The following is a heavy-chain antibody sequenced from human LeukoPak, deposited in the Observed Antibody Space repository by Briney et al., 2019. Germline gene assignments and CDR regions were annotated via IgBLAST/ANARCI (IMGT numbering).Heavy chain of an antibody. Sequence: GGSLRLSCAASGFTFSSYSMNWVRQAPGKGLEWVSSISSSSSYIYYADSVKGRFTISRDNAKNSLYLQMNSLRAEDTAVYYCATVGRSARPGHWGQGTLVTVSS. D-gene: IGHD6-6*01. CDR1: GFTFSSYS. J-gene: IGHJ4*02. CDR3: ATVGRSARPGH. V-gene: IGHV3-21*01. CDR2: ISSSSSYI.